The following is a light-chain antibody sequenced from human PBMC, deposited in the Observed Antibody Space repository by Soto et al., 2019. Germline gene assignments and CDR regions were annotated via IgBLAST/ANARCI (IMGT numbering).Light chain of an antibody. CDR3: QEYNTNSRT. J-gene: IGKJ1*01. V-gene: IGKV1-5*03. CDR2: KTS. CDR1: EIIYSW. Sequence: IQMTQSPSTLSASVGDTVTITCRASEIIYSWLAWSKQIPGKAPQLLIYKTSTLQGGVPSGFSGSGSGAEYTLTISSLQPDGFATYFWQEYNTNSRTFGQGTRV.